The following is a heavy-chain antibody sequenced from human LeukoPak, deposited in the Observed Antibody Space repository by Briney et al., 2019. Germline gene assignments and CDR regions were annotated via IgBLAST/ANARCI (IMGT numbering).Heavy chain of an antibody. CDR3: AKTFSGWFRGQFDY. J-gene: IGHJ4*02. Sequence: PGGSLRLSCAASGFTFSSYGMHWVRQAPGKGLEWVSAISGSGGSTYYADSVKGRFTISRDNSKNTLYLQMNSLRAEDTAVYYCAKTFSGWFRGQFDYWGQGTLVTVSS. V-gene: IGHV3-23*01. D-gene: IGHD6-19*01. CDR2: ISGSGGST. CDR1: GFTFSSYG.